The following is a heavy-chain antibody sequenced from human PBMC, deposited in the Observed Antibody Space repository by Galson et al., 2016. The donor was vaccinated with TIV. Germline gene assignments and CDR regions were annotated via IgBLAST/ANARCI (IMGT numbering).Heavy chain of an antibody. V-gene: IGHV3-23*01. CDR3: AKDPFVVVTATLPPYFEY. Sequence: SLRLSCAASGFTFSSYAVTWVRQAPGKGLEWVSSINGGGDITYYADSVKGRFTVSRDNSKNTLYLQMGSLRVEDTAVYFCAKDPFVVVTATLPPYFEYWGQGTLVTVS. CDR1: GFTFSSYA. CDR2: INGGGDIT. D-gene: IGHD2-21*02. J-gene: IGHJ4*02.